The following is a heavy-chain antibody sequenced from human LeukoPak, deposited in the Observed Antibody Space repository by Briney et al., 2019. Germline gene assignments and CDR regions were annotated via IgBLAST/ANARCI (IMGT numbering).Heavy chain of an antibody. J-gene: IGHJ3*02. CDR3: AGGSSSYDAFDI. CDR1: GYTFTSYD. Sequence: ASVKVSCKASGYTFTSYDINWVRQATGQGLEWMGWMNPNSGNTGYAQEFQGRVTITRNTSISTAYMELSSLRSEDTAVYYCAGGSSSYDAFDIWGQGTMVTVSS. CDR2: MNPNSGNT. V-gene: IGHV1-8*03. D-gene: IGHD2-2*01.